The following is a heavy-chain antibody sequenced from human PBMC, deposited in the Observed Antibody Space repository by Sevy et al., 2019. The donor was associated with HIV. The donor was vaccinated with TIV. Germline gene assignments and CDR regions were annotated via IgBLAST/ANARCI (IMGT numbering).Heavy chain of an antibody. V-gene: IGHV3-53*01. CDR2: IYSDGST. Sequence: GVSLRLSCAASGFTVSNNYMNWVRQAPGKGLEWVSVIYSDGSTYYVDSVKGRFTISRDNSKNTLFLQMNSLRADDTAVYYCARVPPYSYGFGVDYWGQGTLVTVSS. CDR1: GFTVSNNY. J-gene: IGHJ4*02. CDR3: ARVPPYSYGFGVDY. D-gene: IGHD5-18*01.